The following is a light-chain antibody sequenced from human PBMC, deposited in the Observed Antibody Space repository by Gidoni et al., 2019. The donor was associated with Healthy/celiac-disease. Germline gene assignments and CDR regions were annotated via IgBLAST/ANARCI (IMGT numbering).Light chain of an antibody. Sequence: DIQMTQSPSSLSASVGDRVIITCRASQSISSYLNWYQQKPGKAPKLLIYGASSLQSGVPSRFSGSGSGTDFTLTITSLQPEDFATYYCQQTSSSTSLTFXGXTKVEIK. V-gene: IGKV1-39*01. CDR3: QQTSSSTSLT. J-gene: IGKJ4*01. CDR2: GAS. CDR1: QSISSY.